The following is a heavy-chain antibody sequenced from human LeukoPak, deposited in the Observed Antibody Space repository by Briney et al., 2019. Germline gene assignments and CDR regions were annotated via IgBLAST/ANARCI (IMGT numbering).Heavy chain of an antibody. Sequence: SQTLSLTCTVSGGSFSSGGYYWSWIRQHPGKGLEWIGYIYYSGSTYYNPSLKSRVTISVDTSKNQFSLKLSSVTAADTAVYYWARNFLITTKKNFDSWGKGTRVTVSS. CDR2: IYYSGST. CDR1: GGSFSSGGYY. J-gene: IGHJ4*02. V-gene: IGHV4-31*03. CDR3: ARNFLITTKKNFDS. D-gene: IGHD1-1*01.